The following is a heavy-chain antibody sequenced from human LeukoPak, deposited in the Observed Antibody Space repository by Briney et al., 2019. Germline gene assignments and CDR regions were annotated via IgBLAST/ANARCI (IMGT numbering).Heavy chain of an antibody. Sequence: SETLSLTCTVSGGSISSGDYYWSWIRQPPGKGLEWIGYIYYSGSTYYNPSLKSRVTISVDTSKNQFSLKLSSVTAADTAVYYCARDGLGGYFDLWGRGTLVTVSS. D-gene: IGHD2-15*01. CDR1: GGSISSGDYY. J-gene: IGHJ2*01. V-gene: IGHV4-30-4*01. CDR3: ARDGLGGYFDL. CDR2: IYYSGST.